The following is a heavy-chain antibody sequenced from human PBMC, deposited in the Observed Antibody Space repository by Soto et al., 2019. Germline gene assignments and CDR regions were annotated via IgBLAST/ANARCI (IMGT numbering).Heavy chain of an antibody. CDR2: IYSGGST. CDR3: ARDGDYGMDV. J-gene: IGHJ6*02. Sequence: HWWSLRLSSAASVFPVRRQTMSWVRQAPGKGLEWVSVIYSGGSTYYADSVKGRFTISRDNSKNTLYLQMNSLRAEDTAVYYCARDGDYGMDVWGQGTTVTVSS. V-gene: IGHV3-53*01. D-gene: IGHD3-16*01. CDR1: VFPVRRQT.